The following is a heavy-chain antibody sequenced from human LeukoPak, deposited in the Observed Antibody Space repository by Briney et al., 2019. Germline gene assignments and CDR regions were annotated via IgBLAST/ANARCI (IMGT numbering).Heavy chain of an antibody. D-gene: IGHD5-24*01. CDR2: IYHSGST. V-gene: IGHV4-4*02. J-gene: IGHJ3*02. Sequence: SGTLSLTCAVSGGSISSSNWWSWVRQPPRKGLAWIGEIYHSGSTNYNPSLKSRVTISVDTSKNQFSLKLSSVTAADTAVYYCARDRRDGYNTYAFDIWGQGTMVTVSS. CDR1: GGSISSSNW. CDR3: ARDRRDGYNTYAFDI.